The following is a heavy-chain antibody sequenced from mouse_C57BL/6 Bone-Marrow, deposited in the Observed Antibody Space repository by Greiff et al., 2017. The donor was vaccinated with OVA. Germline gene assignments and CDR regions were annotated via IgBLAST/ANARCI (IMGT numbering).Heavy chain of an antibody. CDR1: GYSITSGYD. CDR2: ISYSGST. J-gene: IGHJ2*01. CDR3: ARERNGNYGGYFDY. Sequence: EVQGVESGPGMVKPSQSLSLTCTVTGYSITSGYDWHWIRHFPGNQLEWMGYISYSGSTNYNPSLKSRISITHDTSKNHFFLKLNSVTTEDTATYYCARERNGNYGGYFDYWGQGTTLTVSS. D-gene: IGHD2-1*01. V-gene: IGHV3-1*01.